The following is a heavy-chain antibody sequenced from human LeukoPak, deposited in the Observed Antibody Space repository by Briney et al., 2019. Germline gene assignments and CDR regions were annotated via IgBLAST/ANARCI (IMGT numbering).Heavy chain of an antibody. J-gene: IGHJ5*02. CDR3: AKGGFTGWFDP. Sequence: GASLRLSCAASGFTFSSYAMSWVRHPPGKGLEWVSAISVGDGSTSYADSVKARFTNSRDNSKNTLYLQMKSLRVEDTAVYNCAKGGFTGWFDPWGQGTLVTVSS. CDR1: GFTFSSYA. CDR2: ISVGDGST. D-gene: IGHD3-10*01. V-gene: IGHV3-23*01.